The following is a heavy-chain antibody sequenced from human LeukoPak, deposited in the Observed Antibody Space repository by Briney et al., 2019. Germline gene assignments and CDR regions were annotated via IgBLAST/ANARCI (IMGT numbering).Heavy chain of an antibody. Sequence: ASLKVSCKASGYTFSVYYIHWMRQAPGQGLEWRGWIIPKNGGTNYAQKFQGRVTMTRDTSIRTASMELSSLRSDDTAVYYCARESTYYDSTDYYQGDAFDIWGQGTMVTVSS. CDR1: GYTFSVYY. D-gene: IGHD3-22*01. J-gene: IGHJ3*02. CDR3: ARESTYYDSTDYYQGDAFDI. V-gene: IGHV1-2*02. CDR2: IIPKNGGT.